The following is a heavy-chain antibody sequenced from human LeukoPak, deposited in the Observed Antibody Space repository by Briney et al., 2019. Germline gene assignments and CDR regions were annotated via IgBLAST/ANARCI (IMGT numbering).Heavy chain of an antibody. CDR1: GFAFSTYW. CDR2: ISSSGSAI. D-gene: IGHD3-3*01. CDR3: ARAYYTFWSAYYY. J-gene: IGHJ4*02. V-gene: IGHV3-48*04. Sequence: QSGGSLRLSCAASGFAFSTYWMSWVRQAPGKGLEWISYISSSGSAIYYADSVKGRFTISRDNTKNSLFLQMNSLRAEDTAVYYCARAYYTFWSAYYYWGQGTLVTVSS.